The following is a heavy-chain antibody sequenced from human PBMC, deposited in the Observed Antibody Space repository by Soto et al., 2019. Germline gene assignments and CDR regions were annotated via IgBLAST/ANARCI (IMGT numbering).Heavy chain of an antibody. J-gene: IGHJ4*02. CDR3: TTEKGY. V-gene: IGHV3-15*07. Sequence: EVQLVESGGGLVKPGESLRLSCAASGFTFTNAWMNWVRQAPGKGLEWVGRIRSKTDGGTPDYAAPVKGRFTISRDDSKNTMYVQLNSLKTEDTAIYYCTTEKGYWGQGTLVTVSS. CDR2: IRSKTDGGTP. CDR1: GFTFTNAW.